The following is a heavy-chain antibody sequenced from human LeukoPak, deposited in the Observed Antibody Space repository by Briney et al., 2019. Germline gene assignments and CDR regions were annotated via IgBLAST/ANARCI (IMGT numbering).Heavy chain of an antibody. Sequence: ASVKVSCKTSGYTFTGYYMHWVRQAPGQGLEWMGWINPNSGGTNYAQKFRGRVTMTRDTSISTAYMELSRLRSDDTAVYYCARDAAQYSGPYYGYWGQGTLVTVSS. V-gene: IGHV1-2*02. J-gene: IGHJ4*02. CDR1: GYTFTGYY. CDR3: ARDAAQYSGPYYGY. CDR2: INPNSGGT. D-gene: IGHD1-26*01.